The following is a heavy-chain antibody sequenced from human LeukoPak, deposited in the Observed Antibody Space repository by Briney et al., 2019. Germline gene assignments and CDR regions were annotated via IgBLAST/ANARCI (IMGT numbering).Heavy chain of an antibody. CDR3: AKENTPLTMIVVVIDY. CDR2: ISYDGSNK. V-gene: IGHV3-30*18. Sequence: GGSLRLSCAASGFTFSSYGMHWVRQAPGKGLEWVAVISYDGSNKYYADSVKGRFTISRDNSKNTLYLQMNSLRAEDTAVYYCAKENTPLTMIVVVIDYWGQGTLVTVSS. J-gene: IGHJ4*02. CDR1: GFTFSSYG. D-gene: IGHD3-22*01.